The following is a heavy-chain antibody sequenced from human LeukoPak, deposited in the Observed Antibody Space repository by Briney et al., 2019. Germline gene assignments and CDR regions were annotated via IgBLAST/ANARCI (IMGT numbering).Heavy chain of an antibody. D-gene: IGHD1-26*01. CDR3: ARGADSGSYRGLDAFDI. CDR1: GGSVSSGSYY. J-gene: IGHJ3*02. CDR2: IYYSGGT. Sequence: SETLSLTCTVSGGSVSSGSYYWSWIRQPPGKGLEWIGYIYYSGGTNYNPSLKSRVTISVDTSKNQFSLKLSSVTAADTAVYYCARGADSGSYRGLDAFDIWGQGTMVTVSS. V-gene: IGHV4-61*01.